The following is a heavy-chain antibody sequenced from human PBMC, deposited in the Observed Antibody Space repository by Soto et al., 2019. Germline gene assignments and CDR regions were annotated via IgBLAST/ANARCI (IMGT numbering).Heavy chain of an antibody. CDR2: ISAYNGNT. CDR3: ARLGVRCSSTSSQEGAWFDP. J-gene: IGHJ5*02. V-gene: IGHV1-18*01. Sequence: EASVKVSCKASGYTFTSYGISWVRQAPGQGLEWMGWISAYNGNTNYAQKLQGRVTMTTDTSTSTAYMELRSLRSDDTAVYYCARLGVRCSSTSSQEGAWFDPWGQGTLVTVSS. D-gene: IGHD2-2*01. CDR1: GYTFTSYG.